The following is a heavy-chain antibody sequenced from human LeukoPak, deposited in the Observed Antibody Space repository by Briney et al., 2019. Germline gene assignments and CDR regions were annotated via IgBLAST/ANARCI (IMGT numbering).Heavy chain of an antibody. CDR2: IFSSGST. J-gene: IGHJ5*02. CDR3: ARAVSGSDYWFDP. V-gene: IGHV4-59*11. Sequence: SETLSLTCNVSGGFMSGHYWTWIRQPPGKGLEWIGCIFSSGSTNYNPSLKSRVTISVDTSKNQFSLSLRSVTAADTAVYYCARAVSGSDYWFDPWGQGTLVTVS. CDR1: GGFMSGHY. D-gene: IGHD5-12*01.